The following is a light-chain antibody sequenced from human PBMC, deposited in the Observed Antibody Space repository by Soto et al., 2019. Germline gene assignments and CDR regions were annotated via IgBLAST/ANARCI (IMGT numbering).Light chain of an antibody. J-gene: IGKJ1*01. CDR3: QQYNSYSAS. V-gene: IGKV1-5*01. Sequence: MTQSPSSLSASVGDRVTITCRASQTISSWLAWYQQKPGKAPKLLIYDASSLESGVPTRFSGSGSGTKFTLTISSLQLDDFATYYCQQYNSYSASFGQGTKVDIK. CDR2: DAS. CDR1: QTISSW.